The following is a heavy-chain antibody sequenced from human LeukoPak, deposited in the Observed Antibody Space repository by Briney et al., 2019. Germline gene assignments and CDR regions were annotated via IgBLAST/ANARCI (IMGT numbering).Heavy chain of an antibody. Sequence: GGSLRLSCAASGFTLSSYEMNWVRQAPGKGLEWVSYISRSGTIIHYADSVKGRFTISRDDAKNSLYLQMNSLRTEDTALYYCAKDLLRYSGYEPYYYYGMDVWGQGTTVTVSS. CDR1: GFTLSSYE. V-gene: IGHV3-48*03. CDR3: AKDLLRYSGYEPYYYYGMDV. D-gene: IGHD5-12*01. J-gene: IGHJ6*02. CDR2: ISRSGTII.